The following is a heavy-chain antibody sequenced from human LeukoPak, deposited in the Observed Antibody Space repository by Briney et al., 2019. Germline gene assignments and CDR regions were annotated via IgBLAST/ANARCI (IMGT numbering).Heavy chain of an antibody. V-gene: IGHV1-46*01. CDR2: INPSDGST. Sequence: ASVKVSCKASGYTFTSYYMHWVRQAPGQGLEWMGIINPSDGSTSYAQKFQGRVTMTRDTSTSTVYMELSSLRSEDTAVYYCARVGSSSLQSTQLISFDYWGQGTLVTVSS. D-gene: IGHD6-13*01. CDR1: GYTFTSYY. CDR3: ARVGSSSLQSTQLISFDY. J-gene: IGHJ4*02.